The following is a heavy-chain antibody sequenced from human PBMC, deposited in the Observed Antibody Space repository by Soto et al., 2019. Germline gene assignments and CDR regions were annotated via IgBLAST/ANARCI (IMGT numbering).Heavy chain of an antibody. D-gene: IGHD1-26*01. CDR2: ISAYNGST. Sequence: ASVKVSCKASGYTFTSYGISWVRQAPGQGLEWMGWISAYNGSTNYAQKLQGRVTMTTDTSTSTAYMELRSLRSDDTAVYYCAGVAGRSLRGGWFDPWGQGNLVTFSS. J-gene: IGHJ5*02. CDR3: AGVAGRSLRGGWFDP. CDR1: GYTFTSYG. V-gene: IGHV1-18*01.